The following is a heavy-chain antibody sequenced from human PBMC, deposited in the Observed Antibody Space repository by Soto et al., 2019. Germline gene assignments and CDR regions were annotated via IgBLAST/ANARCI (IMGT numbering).Heavy chain of an antibody. CDR2: INPNSGGT. V-gene: IGHV1-2*04. D-gene: IGHD6-6*01. CDR1: GYTFTGYY. Sequence: ASVKVSCKASGYTFTGYYMHWVRQAPGQGLEWMGWINPNSGGTNYAQKFQGWVTMTRDTSISTAYMELSRLRSDDTAVYYCARDTEPHAPFENRSSSGALDIWGQGTMVTLS. CDR3: ARDTEPHAPFENRSSSGALDI. J-gene: IGHJ3*02.